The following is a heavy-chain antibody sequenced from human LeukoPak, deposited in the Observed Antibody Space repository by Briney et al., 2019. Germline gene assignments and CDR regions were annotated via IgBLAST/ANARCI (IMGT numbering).Heavy chain of an antibody. Sequence: DPGGSLRLSCAASGFTFSSYEMNWVRQAPGKGLEWVSYISSSGSTIYYADSVKGRFTISRDNAKNLLYLQMNSLRAEDTAVYYCAELGITMIGGVWGKGTTVTISS. CDR2: ISSSGSTI. CDR1: GFTFSSYE. D-gene: IGHD3-10*02. CDR3: AELGITMIGGV. V-gene: IGHV3-48*03. J-gene: IGHJ6*04.